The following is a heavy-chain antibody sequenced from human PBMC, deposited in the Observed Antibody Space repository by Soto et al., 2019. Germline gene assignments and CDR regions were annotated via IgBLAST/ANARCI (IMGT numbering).Heavy chain of an antibody. CDR1: GFTFSSYA. V-gene: IGHV3-23*01. CDR2: ISGSGGST. D-gene: IGHD3-3*01. CDR3: AKDKLRGITFFGVAP. Sequence: GGSLRLSCAASGFTFSSYAMSWVRQAPGKGLEWVSAISGSGGSTYYADSVKGRFTISRDNSKNTLYLQMNSLRAEDTAVYYCAKDKLRGITFFGVAPWGQGNLVTVSS. J-gene: IGHJ5*02.